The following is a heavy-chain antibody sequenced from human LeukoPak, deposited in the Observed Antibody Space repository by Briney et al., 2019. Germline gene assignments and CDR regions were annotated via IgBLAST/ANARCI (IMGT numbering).Heavy chain of an antibody. D-gene: IGHD4-11*01. CDR3: ARIGQSNLYGMDV. CDR1: GFTFSTYW. J-gene: IGHJ6*02. Sequence: PGGSLRLSCAVSGFTFSTYWMHWVRQAPGKGLVWVSLINIDGSSTSYADSVRGRFTISRDNAKNTLYLQMNSLRAEDTAVYYCARIGQSNLYGMDVWGQGTTVTVSS. V-gene: IGHV3-74*01. CDR2: INIDGSST.